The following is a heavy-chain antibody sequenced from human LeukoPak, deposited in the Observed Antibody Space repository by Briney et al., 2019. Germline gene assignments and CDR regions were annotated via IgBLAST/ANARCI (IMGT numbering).Heavy chain of an antibody. J-gene: IGHJ4*02. CDR2: ISSGGSTI. CDR1: GFIFSDYY. V-gene: IGHV3-11*04. Sequence: GGSLRLSCAASGFIFSDYYMSWIRQAPGKGLEWVSYISSGGSTIYYADSVKGRFTISRDNAKNSLHLQMSSLRAEDTAVYYCARGGAVLRYFDWSLPIDYWGQGTLVTVSS. D-gene: IGHD3-9*01. CDR3: ARGGAVLRYFDWSLPIDY.